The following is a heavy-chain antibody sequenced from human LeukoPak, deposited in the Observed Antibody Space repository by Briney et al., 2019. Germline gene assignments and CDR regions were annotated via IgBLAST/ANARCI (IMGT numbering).Heavy chain of an antibody. Sequence: ASVKVSCKASGYTFTGYYMHWVRQATGQGPEWMGWMSPKSGNTGYAQKFQGRVTMTRDTSINTAYMELSGLISEDTAVYYCTRGPPNWGYDFWGQGTLVTVSS. V-gene: IGHV1-8*02. D-gene: IGHD7-27*01. CDR1: GYTFTGYY. CDR2: MSPKSGNT. CDR3: TRGPPNWGYDF. J-gene: IGHJ4*02.